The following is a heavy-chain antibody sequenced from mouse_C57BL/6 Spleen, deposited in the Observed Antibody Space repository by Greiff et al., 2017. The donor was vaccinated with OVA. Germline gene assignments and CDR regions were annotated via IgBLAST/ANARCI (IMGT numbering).Heavy chain of an antibody. Sequence: QVQLKESGPELVKPGASVKISCKASGYAFSSSWMNWVKQRPGKGLEWIGRIYPGDGDTNYNGKFKGKATLTADKSSSTAYMQLSSLTSEDSAVYFCASSYSNYFDYWGQGTTLTVSS. CDR3: ASSYSNYFDY. J-gene: IGHJ2*01. CDR1: GYAFSSSW. CDR2: IYPGDGDT. V-gene: IGHV1-82*01. D-gene: IGHD2-5*01.